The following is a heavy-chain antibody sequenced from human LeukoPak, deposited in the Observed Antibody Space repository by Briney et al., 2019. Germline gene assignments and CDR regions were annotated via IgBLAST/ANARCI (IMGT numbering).Heavy chain of an antibody. D-gene: IGHD3-16*01. J-gene: IGHJ4*02. CDR3: ARVPSGGYVPYFDY. CDR1: GGTFSSYA. V-gene: IGHV1-69*04. CDR2: IIPILGIT. Sequence: ASVKVSCKASGGTFSSYAISWVRQAPGQGLEWMGRIIPILGITNYAQKFQGRVTITADKSTSTAYMELSSLRSDDTAVYYCARVPSGGYVPYFDYWGQGTLVTVSS.